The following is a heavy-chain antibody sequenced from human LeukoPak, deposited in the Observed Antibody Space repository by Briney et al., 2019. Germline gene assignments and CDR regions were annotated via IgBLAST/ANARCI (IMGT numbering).Heavy chain of an antibody. D-gene: IGHD2-2*01. V-gene: IGHV4-59*13. CDR3: ARVMTHLLFDY. CDR2: IDYSGSS. Sequence: SETLSLTCSVSGGSISSYSWTWIRQPPGKGLEWIGFIDYSGSSNYNPSLKSRVTISVDTSKNQFSLKLSSVTAADTAVYYCARVMTHLLFDYWGQGTLVTVSS. CDR1: GGSISSYS. J-gene: IGHJ4*02.